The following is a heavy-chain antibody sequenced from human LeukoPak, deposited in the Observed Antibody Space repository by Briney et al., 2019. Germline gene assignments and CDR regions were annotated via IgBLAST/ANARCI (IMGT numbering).Heavy chain of an antibody. V-gene: IGHV4-34*01. CDR1: GGSFSGYY. D-gene: IGHD5-24*01. CDR3: ARAGDGYKHNWFDP. Sequence: SETLSLTCAVYGGSFSGYYWSWIRQPPGKGLEWIGEINHSGSTNYNPSLKSRVTISVDTSKNQFSLKLSSVTAADTAVYYCARAGDGYKHNWFDPWGQGTLVTVSS. J-gene: IGHJ5*02. CDR2: INHSGST.